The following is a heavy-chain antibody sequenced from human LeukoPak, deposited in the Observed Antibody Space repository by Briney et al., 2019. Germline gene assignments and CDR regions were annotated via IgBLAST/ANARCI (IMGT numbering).Heavy chain of an antibody. V-gene: IGHV3-7*01. D-gene: IGHD1-26*01. Sequence: PGGSLRLSCAASGFRFGDYWMTWARHVPGKGLEWVANIKQDGAEKHYAESVEGRFIISGDNAKNSLYLEMDSLKVEDTAVYYCARVGAWDLQRVFDYWGQGTLVTVSS. CDR1: GFRFGDYW. CDR2: IKQDGAEK. CDR3: ARVGAWDLQRVFDY. J-gene: IGHJ4*02.